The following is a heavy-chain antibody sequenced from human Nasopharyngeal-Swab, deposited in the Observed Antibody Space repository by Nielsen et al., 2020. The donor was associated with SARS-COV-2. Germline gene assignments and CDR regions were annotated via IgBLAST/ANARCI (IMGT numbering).Heavy chain of an antibody. CDR1: GGSVSSGSDE. Sequence: SETLSLTCTVSGGSVSSGSDEGRGIRQPPGKGLEWIGDIYYSGSTNYNPSLKSRVTISVDTSKNQFSLKLSSVTAADTAVYYCARAWRITIFGVVNHFDYCGPFPLLPLSS. J-gene: IGHJ4*02. V-gene: IGHV4-61*01. D-gene: IGHD3-3*01. CDR2: IYYSGST. CDR3: ARAWRITIFGVVNHFDY.